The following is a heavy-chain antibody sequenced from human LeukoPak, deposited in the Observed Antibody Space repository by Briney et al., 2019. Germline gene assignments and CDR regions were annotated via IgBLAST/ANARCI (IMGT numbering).Heavy chain of an antibody. CDR2: ISDSGT. CDR1: GFTFSSYA. Sequence: GGSLRLSCAAFGFTFSSYAMNWVRQAPGKGLEWVSTISDSGTCYADSVKGRFTISRDNSKNTLYLQMNSLRAEDTAVYYCAKVESAYSYKYHFDHWGQGTLVTVSS. CDR3: AKVESAYSYKYHFDH. D-gene: IGHD4-11*01. J-gene: IGHJ4*02. V-gene: IGHV3-23*01.